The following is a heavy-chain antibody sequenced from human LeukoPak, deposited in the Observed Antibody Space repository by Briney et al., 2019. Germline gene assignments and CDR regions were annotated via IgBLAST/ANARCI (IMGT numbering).Heavy chain of an antibody. D-gene: IGHD2-2*01. Sequence: AGGSLRLSCAASGFSFSSHWMHWVRQAPGKGLEWVSVIYSGGDTYYADSVKGRFTISRDNSKNTLYLQMNSLRAEDTAVYYCARNLPAADYWGQGTLVTVSS. CDR1: GFSFSSHW. CDR2: IYSGGDT. J-gene: IGHJ4*02. CDR3: ARNLPAADY. V-gene: IGHV3-66*01.